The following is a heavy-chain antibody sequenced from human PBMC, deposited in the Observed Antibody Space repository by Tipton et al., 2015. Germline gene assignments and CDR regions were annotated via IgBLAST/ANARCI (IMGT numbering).Heavy chain of an antibody. D-gene: IGHD3-10*01. CDR2: ISHSGST. Sequence: TLSLTCTISTYSISRDSYWGWIRQPPGKGLEWIGAISHSGSTCYNPSLRSRVTISRDTSKNQFSLRLSSVTATDTAVYYCARELRGNSDSGSGDYWGQGTLVTVSS. CDR3: ARELRGNSDSGSGDY. J-gene: IGHJ4*02. V-gene: IGHV4-38-2*02. CDR1: TYSISRDSY.